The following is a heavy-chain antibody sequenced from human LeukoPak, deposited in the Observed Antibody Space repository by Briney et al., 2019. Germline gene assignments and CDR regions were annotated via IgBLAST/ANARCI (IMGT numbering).Heavy chain of an antibody. CDR1: GFTLSTYT. Sequence: GGSLRLSCAVSGFTLSTYTMHWVRQAPGKGPEWVAVVAIMSYDGSNIFYADSVKGRFTISRDNSKNTLYLQMNGLTVEDTAVYYCVRDQKTTTGFDYWGQGALVTVSS. D-gene: IGHD1-1*01. V-gene: IGHV3-30*04. J-gene: IGHJ4*02. CDR2: VAIMSYDGSNI. CDR3: VRDQKTTTGFDY.